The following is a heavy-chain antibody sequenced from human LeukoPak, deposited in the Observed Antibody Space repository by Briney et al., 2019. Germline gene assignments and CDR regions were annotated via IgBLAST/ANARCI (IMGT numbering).Heavy chain of an antibody. CDR3: ARDIVIGLGSCLD. J-gene: IGHJ4*02. V-gene: IGHV3-74*01. D-gene: IGHD3-10*01. CDR1: GFTFSSHW. CDR2: ISENRYTT. Sequence: LTGGSLRLSCAASGFTFSSHWMHWVRQAPGKGLVWVSRISENRYTTNYADSVKGRFTISRDNAKNTVYLQMNSLRVEDTAVYYCARDIVIGLGSCLDWGQETLVTVSS.